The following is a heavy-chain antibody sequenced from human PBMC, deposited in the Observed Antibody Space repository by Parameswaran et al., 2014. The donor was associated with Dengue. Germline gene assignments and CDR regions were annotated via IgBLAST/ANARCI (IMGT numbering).Heavy chain of an antibody. Sequence: IRQAPRKGLEWVSYISSTSNTIYYAVSVEGRFTISRDNAKNSLYLQMNSLTAEDTAVYYCARGLLPFEYWGQGTLVTVSS. J-gene: IGHJ4*02. CDR2: ISSTSNTI. CDR3: ARGLLPFEY. D-gene: IGHD3-10*01. V-gene: IGHV3-48*03.